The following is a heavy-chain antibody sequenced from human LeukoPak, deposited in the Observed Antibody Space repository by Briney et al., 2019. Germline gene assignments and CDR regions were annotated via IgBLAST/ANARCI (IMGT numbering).Heavy chain of an antibody. CDR2: ISSSSSYI. D-gene: IGHD2-2*01. J-gene: IGHJ3*02. V-gene: IGHV3-21*01. CDR1: GFTFSSYS. Sequence: GGSLRLSCAASGFTFSSYSMNWVRQAPGKGLEWVSSISSSSSYIYYVDSVKGRFTISRDNAKNSLYLQMNSLRAEDTAVYYCARDSRHCSSTSCADAFDIWGQGTMVTVSS. CDR3: ARDSRHCSSTSCADAFDI.